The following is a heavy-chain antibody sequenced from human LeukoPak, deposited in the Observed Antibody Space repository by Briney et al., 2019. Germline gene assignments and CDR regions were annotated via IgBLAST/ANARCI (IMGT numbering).Heavy chain of an antibody. J-gene: IGHJ4*02. V-gene: IGHV1-18*01. CDR1: GYTFTSYG. CDR3: ARAGITSGWVQNMDY. CDR2: ISAYNGNT. Sequence: ASVTVSFTASGYTFTSYGINWVRQAPGQGLEWMGWISAYNGNTKHAQKLQGRVTMTTDTSTSTAYMELRSLRSDDTAVYYCARAGITSGWVQNMDYWGQGTLVTVSS. D-gene: IGHD6-19*01.